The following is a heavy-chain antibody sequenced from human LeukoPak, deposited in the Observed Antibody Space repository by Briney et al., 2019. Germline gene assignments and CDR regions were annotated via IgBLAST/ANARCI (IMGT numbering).Heavy chain of an antibody. CDR1: GGSISSYY. D-gene: IGHD3-3*01. V-gene: IGHV4-4*09. Sequence: SETLSLTCTVSGGSISSYYWSWIRQPPGKGLEWIGYIYTSGSTNYNPSLKSRVTISVGTSKNQFSLKLSSVTAADTAVYYCSRQDYDFWSGYSGYYYMDVWGKGTTVTVSS. J-gene: IGHJ6*03. CDR2: IYTSGST. CDR3: SRQDYDFWSGYSGYYYMDV.